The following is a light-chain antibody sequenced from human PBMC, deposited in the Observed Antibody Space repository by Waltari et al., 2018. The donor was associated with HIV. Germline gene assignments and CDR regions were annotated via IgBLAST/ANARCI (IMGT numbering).Light chain of an antibody. V-gene: IGKV4-1*01. CDR2: WAS. Sequence: DIVMTQSPDSLAVSLGERVTINCKSSQSVLDSSDNKNHLAWYQQKPGQPPKLIVNWASAREPGAPDRLTGSGSATDFTLTINSLQAEDVGVYYCQQYHRLPLTFGGGTKVEI. CDR3: QQYHRLPLT. CDR1: QSVLDSSDNKNH. J-gene: IGKJ4*01.